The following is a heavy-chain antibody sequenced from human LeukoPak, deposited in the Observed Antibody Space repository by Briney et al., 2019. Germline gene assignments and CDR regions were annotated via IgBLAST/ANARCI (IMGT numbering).Heavy chain of an antibody. CDR2: ISAYNGNT. J-gene: IGHJ4*02. D-gene: IGHD4-11*01. V-gene: IGHV1-18*01. CDR1: GYTFTSYG. CDR3: ASHPYSNSLKYYFDY. Sequence: ASVKVSCKASGYTFTSYGITWVRQAPGQGLEWMGWISAYNGNTNYAQKFQGRVTITADKSTSTAYMELSSLRSEDTAVYYCASHPYSNSLKYYFDYWGQGTLVTVSS.